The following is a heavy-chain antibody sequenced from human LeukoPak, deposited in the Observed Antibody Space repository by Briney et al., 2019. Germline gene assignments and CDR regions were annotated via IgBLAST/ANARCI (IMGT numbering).Heavy chain of an antibody. CDR2: IKSDGSEK. Sequence: PGGSLRLSCAASGFTFSDHWMSWVRQAPGKGLEWVANIKSDGSEKHYVDSVKGRFTISRDNAKNSLYLQMNSLRAEDTAVYYCARAIWFGGDWGQGTLVTVSS. D-gene: IGHD3-10*01. CDR3: ARAIWFGGD. V-gene: IGHV3-7*01. CDR1: GFTFSDHW. J-gene: IGHJ4*02.